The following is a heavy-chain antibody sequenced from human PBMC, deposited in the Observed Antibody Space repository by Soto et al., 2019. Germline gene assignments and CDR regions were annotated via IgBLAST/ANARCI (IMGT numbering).Heavy chain of an antibody. CDR2: IMPIFRTP. CDR3: ARDKDRKQLGGNYYSMLDV. Sequence: QVQLEQSGAEVKKPGSSVKVSCKASGGTFSTSAISWVRQAPGQGLAWLGGIMPIFRTPDYAQKFQGRVTITADDSTSTAYMELSGLRSDDTAVYYCARDKDRKQLGGNYYSMLDVWGQGTTVTVSS. D-gene: IGHD1-26*01. J-gene: IGHJ6*02. V-gene: IGHV1-69*13. CDR1: GGTFSTSA.